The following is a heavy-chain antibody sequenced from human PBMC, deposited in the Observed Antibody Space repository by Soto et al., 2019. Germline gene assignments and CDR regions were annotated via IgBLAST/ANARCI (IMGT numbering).Heavy chain of an antibody. CDR1: GDSISSVDYF. CDR2: IYKSATT. D-gene: IGHD7-27*01. CDR3: ARRRHCLTGRCFPNWFDS. J-gene: IGHJ5*01. Sequence: PSETLSLTCSVSGDSISSVDYFWAWIRQPPGQALEYIGYIYKSATTYYNPSFESRVAISLDTSKSQFSLNVTSVTAADTAVYFCARRRHCLTGRCFPNWFDSWGQGNLVTLS. V-gene: IGHV4-30-4*01.